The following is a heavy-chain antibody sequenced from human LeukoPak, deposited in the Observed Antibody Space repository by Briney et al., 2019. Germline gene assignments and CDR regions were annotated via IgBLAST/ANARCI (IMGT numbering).Heavy chain of an antibody. CDR3: VRGYSHGDY. CDR1: GFTFSDYY. D-gene: IGHD5-18*01. Sequence: PGGSLRLSCAASGFTFSDYYMSWIRQAPGKGLEWVSYIGGRGRTIYYADSVKGRFTISRDNAKNSLYLQMNGLRAEDTAVYYCVRGYSHGDYWGQGTLVNVSS. CDR2: IGGRGRTI. J-gene: IGHJ4*02. V-gene: IGHV3-11*01.